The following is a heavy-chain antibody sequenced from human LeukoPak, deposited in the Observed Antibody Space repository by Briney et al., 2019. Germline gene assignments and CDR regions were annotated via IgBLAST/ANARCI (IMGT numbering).Heavy chain of an antibody. J-gene: IGHJ4*02. CDR3: ARDPLGGNAFDY. Sequence: SVKVSCKASGGTSSIYAITWVRQAAGQGLEWMGGIIPMFGSAHYAQKFQGRVTITTDESTSTAYMELRSLRSDDTAVYYCARDPLGGNAFDYWGQGTLVTVSS. D-gene: IGHD3-16*01. CDR1: GGTSSIYA. CDR2: IIPMFGSA. V-gene: IGHV1-69*05.